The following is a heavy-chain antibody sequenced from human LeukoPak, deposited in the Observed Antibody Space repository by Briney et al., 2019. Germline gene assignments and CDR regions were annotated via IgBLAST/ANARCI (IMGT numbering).Heavy chain of an antibody. D-gene: IGHD3-10*01. V-gene: IGHV4-59*01. Sequence: SETLSLTCTVSGGSISSYYRSWIRQPPGKGLEWIGYIYYSGSTNYNPSLKSRVTISVDTSKNQFSLKLSSVTAADTAVYYCARELTMVRGENWFDPWGQGTLVTVSS. J-gene: IGHJ5*02. CDR3: ARELTMVRGENWFDP. CDR1: GGSISSYY. CDR2: IYYSGST.